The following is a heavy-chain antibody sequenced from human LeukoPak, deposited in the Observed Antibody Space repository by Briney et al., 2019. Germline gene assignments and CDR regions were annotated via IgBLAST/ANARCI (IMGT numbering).Heavy chain of an antibody. D-gene: IGHD3-22*01. Sequence: GGSLRLSCAASGFIFSSYWMSWVRQAPGRGLESVANIKQDGSEKSYVDSVKGRFTISRDNAKNSLYLQMNSLRAEDTAIYYCARRGNYYDSSGYYYVGFDYWGPGTLVTVSS. J-gene: IGHJ4*02. CDR1: GFIFSSYW. CDR2: IKQDGSEK. CDR3: ARRGNYYDSSGYYYVGFDY. V-gene: IGHV3-7*01.